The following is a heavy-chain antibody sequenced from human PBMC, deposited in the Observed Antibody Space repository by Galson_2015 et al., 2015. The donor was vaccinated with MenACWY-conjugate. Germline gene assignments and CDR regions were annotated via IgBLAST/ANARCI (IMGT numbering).Heavy chain of an antibody. CDR3: ARGLPAIHCSPNFYHPNWFDP. D-gene: IGHD2/OR15-2a*01. V-gene: IGHV3-7*03. J-gene: IGHJ5*02. Sequence: SLRLSCAAYGFTFSGFWMGWVRQSPGKGLEWVAYIRHDGSEKYYVDSVKGRFTISRDNAKNSVFLQMSSLRAEDTALYYCARGLPAIHCSPNFYHPNWFDPWGQGTHVTVSS. CDR1: GFTFSGFW. CDR2: IRHDGSEK.